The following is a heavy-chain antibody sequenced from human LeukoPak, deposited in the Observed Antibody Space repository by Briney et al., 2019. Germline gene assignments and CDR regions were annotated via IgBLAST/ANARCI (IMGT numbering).Heavy chain of an antibody. V-gene: IGHV3-23*01. Sequence: PGGSLRLSCAASGFTFSSYAMSWVRQAPGKGLEWVSAISGSGGSTYYADSVKGRFTISRDNAKNSLFLQMNSLGAEDTAVYYCAVYSSGWYNTFDIWGQGTMVTVSS. D-gene: IGHD6-19*01. CDR2: ISGSGGST. CDR3: AVYSSGWYNTFDI. J-gene: IGHJ3*02. CDR1: GFTFSSYA.